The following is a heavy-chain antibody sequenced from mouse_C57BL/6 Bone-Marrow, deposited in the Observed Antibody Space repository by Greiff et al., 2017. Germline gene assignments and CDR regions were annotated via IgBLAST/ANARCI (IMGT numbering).Heavy chain of an antibody. J-gene: IGHJ4*01. CDR1: GYTFTSYW. D-gene: IGHD4-1*01. CDR3: ARDTGTTYYYAMDY. CDR2: IDPSDSYN. Sequence: QVQLQQPGAELVKPGASVKLSCKASGYTFTSYWMQWVKQRPGKGLEWIGEIDPSDSYNNYNQKFKGKATLTVDTSSSTSYMQLSSLTSEDSAVYYCARDTGTTYYYAMDYWGQGTSVTVSS. V-gene: IGHV1-50*01.